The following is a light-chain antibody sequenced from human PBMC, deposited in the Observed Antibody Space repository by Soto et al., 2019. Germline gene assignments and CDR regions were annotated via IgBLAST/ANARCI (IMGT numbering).Light chain of an antibody. V-gene: IGKV3-20*01. CDR1: QTISTSY. J-gene: IGKJ1*01. Sequence: DSVLTQSPGTLSLSPVERATLSCRASQTISTSYLAWYQQKPGQAPRLLIYSASSRATGIPDRFSGSGSGTDFTLTISGLEPEDFAVYYCQQYGNSRGTFGQGTKVDIK. CDR3: QQYGNSRGT. CDR2: SAS.